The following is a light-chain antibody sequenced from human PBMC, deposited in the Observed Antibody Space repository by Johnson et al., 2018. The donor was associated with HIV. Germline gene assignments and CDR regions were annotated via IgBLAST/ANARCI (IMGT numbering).Light chain of an antibody. V-gene: IGLV1-51*01. J-gene: IGLJ1*01. CDR2: DNN. CDR3: GTWDTSLSAPYF. Sequence: QSVLTQPPSVSAAPGQKVTISCSGNNSNIGNNYVSWYQHLPGTAPKLLIYDNNKRPSGIPDRFSGSKSGTSATLVISGLQTGDEADYYCGTWDTSLSAPYFFGTGTKVTVL. CDR1: NSNIGNNY.